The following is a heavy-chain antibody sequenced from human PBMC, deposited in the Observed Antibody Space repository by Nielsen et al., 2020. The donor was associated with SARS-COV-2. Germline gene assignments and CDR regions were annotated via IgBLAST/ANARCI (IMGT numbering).Heavy chain of an antibody. CDR2: ISSDGNIK. Sequence: GGSLRLSCAASGFGFSPYTMHWVRQAPGKGPEWVALISSDGNIKYYADSVKDRFTISRDPSENTLYLQMDSLRNDDTALYYCASLYYDPLTGYFRDIEYWGQGTLVTVSS. D-gene: IGHD3-9*01. V-gene: IGHV3-30-3*02. J-gene: IGHJ4*02. CDR3: ASLYYDPLTGYFRDIEY. CDR1: GFGFSPYT.